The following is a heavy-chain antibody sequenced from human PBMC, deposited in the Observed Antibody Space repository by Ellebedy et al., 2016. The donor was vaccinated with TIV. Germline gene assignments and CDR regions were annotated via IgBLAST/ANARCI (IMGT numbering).Heavy chain of an antibody. CDR3: ARGRGGSYSIPFDY. V-gene: IGHV4-34*01. Sequence: ESLKISXAASGFTFSSNAMGWVRQAPGKGLEWIGEINHSGSTYHNPSLKSRVSLSVDTSKNHFSLKLSSVTAADTAVYFCARGRGGSYSIPFDYWGQGALVTVSS. D-gene: IGHD1-26*01. CDR1: GFTFSSNA. J-gene: IGHJ4*02. CDR2: INHSGST.